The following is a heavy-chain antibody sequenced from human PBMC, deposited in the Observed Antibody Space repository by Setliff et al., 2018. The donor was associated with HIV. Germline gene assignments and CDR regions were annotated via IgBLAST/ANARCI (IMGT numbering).Heavy chain of an antibody. CDR2: IYSTGST. V-gene: IGHV4-59*11. CDR1: GPSINIHY. Sequence: SETLSLTCTVSGPSINIHYWSWIRQSPGKAFEWIGYIYSTGSTNYNPSLQSRVTISMVASGNQFSLKVTSVTAADTAVYFCARRGRTGNSYVLHWFDPWGQGTLVTVSS. J-gene: IGHJ5*02. D-gene: IGHD5-18*01. CDR3: ARRGRTGNSYVLHWFDP.